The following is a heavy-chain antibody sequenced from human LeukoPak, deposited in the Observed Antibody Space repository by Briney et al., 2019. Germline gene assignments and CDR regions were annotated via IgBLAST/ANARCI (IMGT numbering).Heavy chain of an antibody. V-gene: IGHV1-69*13. Sequence: SAKVSCTASGGTFSSYAISWVRQAPGQGLEWMGGIIPIFGTANYAQKFQGRVTITADESTSTAYMELSSLRSEDTAVYYCARSISINYDSSGYAYFQHWGQGTLVTVSS. CDR1: GGTFSSYA. CDR2: IIPIFGTA. D-gene: IGHD3-22*01. J-gene: IGHJ1*01. CDR3: ARSISINYDSSGYAYFQH.